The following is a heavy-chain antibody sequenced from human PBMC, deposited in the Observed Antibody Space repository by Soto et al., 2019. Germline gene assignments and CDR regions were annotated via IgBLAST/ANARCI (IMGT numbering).Heavy chain of an antibody. CDR1: GFTFSDYS. CDR2: ISSSGSTI. CDR3: ARGDFSIGGWSAEFFQH. Sequence: EVQLVDSGGGLVQPGGSLRLSCAASGFTFSDYSMNWVRQAPGKGLEWVAYISSSGSTIFYADSVKGRFTISRDNAKNSLSLQMNSLRAEDTAVFYCARGDFSIGGWSAEFFQHWGQGTLVTVSS. J-gene: IGHJ1*01. V-gene: IGHV3-48*01. D-gene: IGHD6-19*01.